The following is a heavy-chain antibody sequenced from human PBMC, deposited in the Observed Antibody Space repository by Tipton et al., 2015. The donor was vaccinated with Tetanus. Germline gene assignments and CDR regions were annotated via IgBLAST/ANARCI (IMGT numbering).Heavy chain of an antibody. Sequence: SLRLSCAASGFTFSSYSMNWVRQAPGKGLEWVSSISSSSSYIYYADSVKGRFTISRDNAKNSLYLQMNSLRAEDTAVYYCARYDGYTAYRRRTHYYFDYWGQGTLVTVSS. CDR3: ARYDGYTAYRRRTHYYFDY. CDR1: GFTFSSYS. D-gene: IGHD5-24*01. J-gene: IGHJ4*02. CDR2: ISSSSSYI. V-gene: IGHV3-21*01.